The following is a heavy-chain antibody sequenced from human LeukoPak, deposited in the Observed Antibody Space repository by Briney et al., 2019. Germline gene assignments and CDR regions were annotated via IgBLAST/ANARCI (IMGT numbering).Heavy chain of an antibody. CDR1: GYSFTSYW. CDR3: ARRRRGMTTVIQNWFDP. Sequence: GESLKISCKGSGYSFTSYWIGWVRQMPGKGLEWMGIIYPGDSDTRYSPSFQGQVTISADKSISTAYLQWSSLKASDTAMYYCARRRRGMTTVIQNWFDPWGQGTLVTVSS. J-gene: IGHJ5*02. D-gene: IGHD4-11*01. CDR2: IYPGDSDT. V-gene: IGHV5-51*01.